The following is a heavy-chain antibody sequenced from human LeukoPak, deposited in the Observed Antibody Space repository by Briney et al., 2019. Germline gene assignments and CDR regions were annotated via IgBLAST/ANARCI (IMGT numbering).Heavy chain of an antibody. Sequence: GASVKVSCKASGYTFTSYGISWVRQAPGQGLEWMGRISAYNGNTNYAQNLQGRVTMTTDTSTSTAYMELRSLRSDDTAVYYCARDFIGANYYYAMDVWGKGTTVTVSS. V-gene: IGHV1-18*04. J-gene: IGHJ6*04. CDR3: ARDFIGANYYYAMDV. D-gene: IGHD4/OR15-4a*01. CDR1: GYTFTSYG. CDR2: ISAYNGNT.